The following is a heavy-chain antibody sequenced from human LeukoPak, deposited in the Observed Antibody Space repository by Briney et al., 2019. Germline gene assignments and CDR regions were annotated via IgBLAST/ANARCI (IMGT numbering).Heavy chain of an antibody. CDR1: GYTFTSYD. V-gene: IGHV1-2*02. J-gene: IGHJ4*02. CDR3: ARALVVVPAPDY. CDR2: INPNSGGT. Sequence: ASVKVSCKASGYTFTSYDINWVRQAPGQGLEWMGWINPNSGGTNYAQKFQGRVTMTRDTSISTAYMELCRLRSDDTAVYYCARALVVVPAPDYWGQGTLVTVSS. D-gene: IGHD2-2*01.